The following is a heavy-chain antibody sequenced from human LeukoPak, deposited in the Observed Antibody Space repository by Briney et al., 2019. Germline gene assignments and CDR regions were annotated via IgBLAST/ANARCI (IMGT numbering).Heavy chain of an antibody. CDR2: IYYTGDA. D-gene: IGHD6-6*01. V-gene: IGHV4-39*07. Sequence: SQILSLTCTVSGGSISSSSYYWGWIRQPPGKGLEYIGTIYYTGDAYYNPSLKGRVTISIDTSRKQFSLRLNSVTAADTAVYYCARVGSSSSGPRGKGWFDPWGQGTLVTVSS. CDR1: GGSISSSSYY. J-gene: IGHJ5*02. CDR3: ARVGSSSSGPRGKGWFDP.